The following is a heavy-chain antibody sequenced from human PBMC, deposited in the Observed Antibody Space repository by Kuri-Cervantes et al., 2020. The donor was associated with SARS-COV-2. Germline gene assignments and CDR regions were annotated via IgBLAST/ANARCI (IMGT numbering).Heavy chain of an antibody. CDR1: GLTLSTYV. CDR3: ARDSPNAMTVASAFDI. Sequence: GESLKISCAASGLTLSTYVIHWVRQPPGKGLEWVAVTWYDENKYYGDSVKGRFTISRDNSKNTVYPQMNSLTADDTAVYYCARDSPNAMTVASAFDIWGQGTMVTVSS. D-gene: IGHD5-12*01. V-gene: IGHV3-33*01. J-gene: IGHJ3*02. CDR2: TWYDENK.